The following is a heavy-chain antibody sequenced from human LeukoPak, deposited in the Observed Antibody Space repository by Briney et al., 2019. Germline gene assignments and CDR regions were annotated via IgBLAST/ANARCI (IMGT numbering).Heavy chain of an antibody. Sequence: SETLSLTCTVSGGSISSYYWSWIRQPPGKGLEWIGYIYYSGSTNYNPSLKSRVTISVDTSKNQFSLKLSSVTAADTAVYYCARVLGYYDSRAFDIWGKGTMVTVSS. CDR1: GGSISSYY. CDR3: ARVLGYYDSRAFDI. J-gene: IGHJ3*02. CDR2: IYYSGST. D-gene: IGHD3-22*01. V-gene: IGHV4-59*01.